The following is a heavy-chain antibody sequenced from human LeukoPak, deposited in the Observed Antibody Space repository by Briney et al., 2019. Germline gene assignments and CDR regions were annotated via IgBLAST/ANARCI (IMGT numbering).Heavy chain of an antibody. D-gene: IGHD3-22*01. CDR1: GYTFTSYG. J-gene: IGHJ4*02. CDR2: ISAYNGNT. V-gene: IGHV1-18*01. CDR3: ARDWTTYDSSGYFGRAIDC. Sequence: ASVKVSCKASGYTFTSYGISWVRQAPGQGLEWMGWISAYNGNTNYAQKLQGRITMTTDTSTSTAYMELRSLRSDDTAVYYCARDWTTYDSSGYFGRAIDCWGQGTLVTVSS.